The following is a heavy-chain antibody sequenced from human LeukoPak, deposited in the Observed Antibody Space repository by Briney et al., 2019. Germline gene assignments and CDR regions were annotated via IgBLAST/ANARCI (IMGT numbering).Heavy chain of an antibody. Sequence: SGSTVSSKSIDRVGHGPSKKIEWVAVISYDGSNKYYADSVKGRFTISRDNSKNTLYLQMNSLRAEDAAVYYCARGRCSSTSCYTVGGAFDYWGQGTLVTVSS. CDR1: GSTVSSKS. CDR2: ISYDGSNK. CDR3: ARGRCSSTSCYTVGGAFDY. J-gene: IGHJ4*02. V-gene: IGHV3-30*01. D-gene: IGHD2-2*02.